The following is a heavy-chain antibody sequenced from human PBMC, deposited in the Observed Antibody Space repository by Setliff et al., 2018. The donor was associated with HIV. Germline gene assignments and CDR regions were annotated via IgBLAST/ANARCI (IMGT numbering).Heavy chain of an antibody. CDR1: GGSISSYY. CDR2: IYTSGST. CDR3: ARGLSFYDPGGFDY. Sequence: PSETLSLTCTVSGGSISSYYWSWIRQPPGKGLEWIGYIYTSGSTNYNPSLKSRVTISVDTSKNQCSLKLSPVTAADTAVYYCARGLSFYDPGGFDYWGQGTLVTVSS. J-gene: IGHJ4*02. D-gene: IGHD3-22*01. V-gene: IGHV4-4*09.